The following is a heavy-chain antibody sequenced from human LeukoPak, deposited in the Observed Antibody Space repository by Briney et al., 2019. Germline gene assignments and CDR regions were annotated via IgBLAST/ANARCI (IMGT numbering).Heavy chain of an antibody. CDR3: AKDGVYDYGDHGAYDY. CDR1: GFTFSSYA. V-gene: IGHV3-23*01. CDR2: ISGSGGST. J-gene: IGHJ4*02. Sequence: PGGSLRLSCAASGFTFSSYAMSWVRQAPGKGLEWVSAISGSGGSTYYADSVKGRFTISRDNSKNTLYLQMNSLRAEDTAVYYCAKDGVYDYGDHGAYDYWGQGTLVTVSS. D-gene: IGHD4-17*01.